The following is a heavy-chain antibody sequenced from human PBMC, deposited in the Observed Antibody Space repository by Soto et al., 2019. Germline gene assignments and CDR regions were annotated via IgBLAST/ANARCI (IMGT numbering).Heavy chain of an antibody. CDR2: IYYNGST. V-gene: IGHV4-39*01. Sequence: SETLSLTCTVSGGSISSSNYYWGWIRQPPGKGLEWIGSIYYNGSTYYNPSLKSRVTISVDTSKNQFSLKLSSVTAADTAVYYCARHYGDYYYYGMDVWGQGTTVTVSS. J-gene: IGHJ6*02. CDR1: GGSISSSNYY. CDR3: ARHYGDYYYYGMDV. D-gene: IGHD4-17*01.